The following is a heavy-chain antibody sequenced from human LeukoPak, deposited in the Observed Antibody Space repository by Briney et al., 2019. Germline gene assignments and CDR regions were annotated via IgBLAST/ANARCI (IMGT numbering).Heavy chain of an antibody. CDR3: AKDQGPGSGSYTWGVFDY. CDR1: GFTFGSYA. D-gene: IGHD3-10*01. J-gene: IGHJ4*02. V-gene: IGHV3-23*01. Sequence: GGSLRLSCAASGFTFGSYAMSWVRQAPGKGLEWVSGISGGGGSTVYADSVKGRFTISRDNSKSTLFLQMNGLRVEETAVYYCAKDQGPGSGSYTWGVFDYWGQGALVTVSS. CDR2: ISGGGGST.